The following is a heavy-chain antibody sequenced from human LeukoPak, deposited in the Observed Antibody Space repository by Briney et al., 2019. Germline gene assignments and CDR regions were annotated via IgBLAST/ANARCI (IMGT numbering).Heavy chain of an antibody. CDR3: ARDWDSNFEWGPYDP. D-gene: IGHD4-11*01. Sequence: SQTLSLTCAISGASVSSSSASWNWLRQSPSRGLEWLGRTYFRSRWSNDYAPSVQSRIIITADTSRNQFSLHLNSVTPEDTAVYFCARDWDSNFEWGPYDPWGQGTLVIVSS. CDR2: TYFRSRWSN. J-gene: IGHJ5*02. V-gene: IGHV6-1*01. CDR1: GASVSSSSAS.